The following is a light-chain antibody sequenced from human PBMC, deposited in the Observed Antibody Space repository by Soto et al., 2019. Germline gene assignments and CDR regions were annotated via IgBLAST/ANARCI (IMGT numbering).Light chain of an antibody. V-gene: IGKV3-20*01. CDR2: STS. CDR1: QRFGSSN. CDR3: QQYGNSPWT. J-gene: IGKJ1*01. Sequence: EIVLTQSPGTLSLSPGERGTLSCRASQRFGSSNLAWYQQKPGQAPRLFIYSTSSRATGIPDRFSGSGSGTDFTLTISRLEPEDFAVYYCQQYGNSPWTFGQGTKVDIK.